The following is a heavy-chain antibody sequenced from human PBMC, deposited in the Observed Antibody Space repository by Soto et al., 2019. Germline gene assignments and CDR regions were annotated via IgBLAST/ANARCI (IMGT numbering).Heavy chain of an antibody. CDR1: GFTFSSYA. V-gene: IGHV3-23*01. CDR3: AKEFSPHSMGSFDY. Sequence: EVQLLESGGTLVQPGGTLRLACAAAGFTFSSYAINWVRQAPGKGLQWVSGITGSGDSTYYSDSVKGRFTISRDNSRNTLSLQMNSLRGEDTAVYYCAKEFSPHSMGSFDYWGQGTLVTVSS. J-gene: IGHJ4*02. D-gene: IGHD3-10*01. CDR2: ITGSGDST.